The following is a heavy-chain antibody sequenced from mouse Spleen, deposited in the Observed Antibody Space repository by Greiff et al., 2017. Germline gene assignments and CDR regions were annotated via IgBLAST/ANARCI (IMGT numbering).Heavy chain of an antibody. CDR3: ARDGTVVHFDY. Sequence: ESGPGLVKPSQSLSLTCSVTGYSITSGYYWNWIRQFPGNKLEWMGYISYDGSNNYNPSLKNRISITRDTSKNQFFLKLNSVTTEDTATYYCARDGTVVHFDYWGQGTTLTVSS. CDR1: GYSITSGYY. CDR2: ISYDGSN. V-gene: IGHV3-6*02. J-gene: IGHJ2*01. D-gene: IGHD1-1*01.